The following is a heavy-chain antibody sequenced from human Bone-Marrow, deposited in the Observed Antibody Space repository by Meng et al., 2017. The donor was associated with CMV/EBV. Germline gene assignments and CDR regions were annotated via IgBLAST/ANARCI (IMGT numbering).Heavy chain of an antibody. V-gene: IGHV3-23*01. CDR3: AKAGCQRSSTSCSGYFDY. CDR2: ISGSGGST. CDR1: GFTFGDYA. J-gene: IGHJ4*02. D-gene: IGHD2-2*01. Sequence: GESLKISCTASGFTFGDYAMSWVRQAPGKGLEWVSAISGSGGSTYYADSVKGRFTISRDNSKNTLYLQMNSLRAEDTAVYYCAKAGCQRSSTSCSGYFDYWGQGQRVTCSS.